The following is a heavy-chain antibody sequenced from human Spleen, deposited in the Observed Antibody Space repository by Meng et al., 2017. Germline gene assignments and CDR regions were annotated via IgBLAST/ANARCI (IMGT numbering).Heavy chain of an antibody. Sequence: GESLKISCAASGFVFGSLWMHWVRQAPGKGLEWLAALSGGGFTTYYADSVKGRFTISRDNAKNTLYLQMNSLRGEDTAVYYCARDVAGRGGYWGQGTLVTVSS. CDR2: LSGGGFTT. J-gene: IGHJ4*02. CDR1: GFVFGSLW. D-gene: IGHD1-26*01. V-gene: IGHV3-74*01. CDR3: ARDVAGRGGY.